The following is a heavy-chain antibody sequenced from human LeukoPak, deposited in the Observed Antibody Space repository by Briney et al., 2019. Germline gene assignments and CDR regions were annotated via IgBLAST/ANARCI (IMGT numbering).Heavy chain of an antibody. J-gene: IGHJ5*02. D-gene: IGHD3-10*01. CDR3: ATAGGLWFGTHNWFDP. CDR1: GGSISSSSYY. V-gene: IGHV4-39*01. CDR2: IYYSGST. Sequence: SETLSLTCTVSGGSISSSSYYWGRIRQPPGKGLEWIGSIYYSGSTYYNPSLKSRVTISVDTSKNQFSLKLSSVTAADTAVYYCATAGGLWFGTHNWFDPWGQGTLVTVSS.